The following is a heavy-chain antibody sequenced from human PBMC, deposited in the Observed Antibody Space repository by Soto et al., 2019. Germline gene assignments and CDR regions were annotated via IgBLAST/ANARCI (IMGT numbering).Heavy chain of an antibody. Sequence: QVQLQESGPGLVKPSETLSLTGTVSGGSISSYYWSWIRQPPGKGLEWIGYIYYSGSTNYNPSLKSRVTISVDTSKNQFSLKLSSVTAADTAVYYCARDGGRYYAMDVWGQGSTVTVSS. CDR3: ARDGGRYYAMDV. CDR2: IYYSGST. V-gene: IGHV4-59*01. CDR1: GGSISSYY. J-gene: IGHJ6*02. D-gene: IGHD3-3*01.